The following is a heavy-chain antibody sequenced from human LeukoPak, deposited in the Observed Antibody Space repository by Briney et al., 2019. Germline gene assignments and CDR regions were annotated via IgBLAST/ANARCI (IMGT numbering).Heavy chain of an antibody. CDR1: GGSISSGSYY. CDR2: IYINERT. D-gene: IGHD3-10*01. J-gene: IGHJ6*03. CDR3: AREGILGNNYWRAINYYYYMDV. Sequence: SETLSLTCTVSGGSISSGSYYWSWIRQPAGKGLEWIGRIYINERTDYNPSLKSRVTMSVDTSKNQFSLKLSSVTAADTAVYYCAREGILGNNYWRAINYYYYMDVWGKGTTVTISS. V-gene: IGHV4-61*02.